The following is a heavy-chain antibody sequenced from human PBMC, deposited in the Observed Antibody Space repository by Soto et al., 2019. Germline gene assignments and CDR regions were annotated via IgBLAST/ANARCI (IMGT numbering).Heavy chain of an antibody. CDR2: INPDSGAT. J-gene: IGHJ4*02. CDR1: GYSFTGYY. CDR3: ARGDYGTGGYPFPYFDY. Sequence: HEHLVQSGAEVKRPGASLKVSCKASGYSFTGYYIHWVRQAPGQGLEWMGWINPDSGATNYAQNFQGRVTLTRDTSLSTGSLELTSLTSDDTAVYYCARGDYGTGGYPFPYFDYWGQGTLVIVSS. D-gene: IGHD2-8*02. V-gene: IGHV1-2*02.